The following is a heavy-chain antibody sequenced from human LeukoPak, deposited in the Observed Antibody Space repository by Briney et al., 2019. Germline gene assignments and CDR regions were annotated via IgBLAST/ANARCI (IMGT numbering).Heavy chain of an antibody. J-gene: IGHJ4*02. CDR2: VRHGGSNE. CDR1: GFVLSDYG. V-gene: IGHV3-30*02. Sequence: GGSLRLSCAASGFVLSDYGMHWVRQAPGKGLEWVAFVRHGGSNEYYVGSVKGRFTISRDKSKNTLYLQMNSLRVEDTAVYSCAKESDSGYHSEGPRNWGQGTLVTVSS. D-gene: IGHD5-12*01. CDR3: AKESDSGYHSEGPRN.